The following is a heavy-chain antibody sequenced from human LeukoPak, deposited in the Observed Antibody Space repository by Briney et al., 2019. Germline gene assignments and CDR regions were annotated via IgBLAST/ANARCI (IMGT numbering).Heavy chain of an antibody. CDR2: IYTSGST. J-gene: IGHJ6*03. V-gene: IGHV4-4*07. CDR3: AGAHGSGSYYRTPYYYYYMDV. Sequence: SETLSLTCTVSGGSISSYYWSWIRQPAGKGLEWIGRIYTSGSTNYNPSLKSRVTMSVDTSKNQFSLKLSSVTAADTAVYYCAGAHGSGSYYRTPYYYYYMDVWGKGTTVTISS. D-gene: IGHD3-10*01. CDR1: GGSISSYY.